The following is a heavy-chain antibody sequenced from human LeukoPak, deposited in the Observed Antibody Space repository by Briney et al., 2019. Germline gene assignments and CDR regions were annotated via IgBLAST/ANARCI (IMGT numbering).Heavy chain of an antibody. D-gene: IGHD3-22*01. Sequence: SETLSLTCTVSGYSISSGYYWGWIRQPPGKGLEWIGSIYHSGSTYYNPSLKNRVTISVDTSKNQFSLKLSSVTAADTAVYYCARAPPDYYDSSGILDYWGQGTLVTVSS. CDR1: GYSISSGYY. CDR3: ARAPPDYYDSSGILDY. J-gene: IGHJ4*02. CDR2: IYHSGST. V-gene: IGHV4-38-2*02.